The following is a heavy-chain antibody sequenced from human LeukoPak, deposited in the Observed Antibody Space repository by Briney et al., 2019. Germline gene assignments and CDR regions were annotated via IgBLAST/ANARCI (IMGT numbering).Heavy chain of an antibody. CDR3: AKTPLIWGFAYWYFDL. CDR1: GFTFSSYA. V-gene: IGHV3-23*01. J-gene: IGHJ2*01. D-gene: IGHD3-16*01. Sequence: GGSLRLSCAASGFTFSSYAMSWVRQAPGKGLERVSAISGSGGSTYYADSVKGRFTISRDNSKNTLYLQMSSLRAEDTAVYYCAKTPLIWGFAYWYFDLWGRGTLVTVSS. CDR2: ISGSGGST.